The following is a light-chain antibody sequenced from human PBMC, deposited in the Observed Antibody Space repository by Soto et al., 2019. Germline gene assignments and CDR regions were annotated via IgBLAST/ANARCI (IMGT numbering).Light chain of an antibody. CDR1: QGIRDA. V-gene: IGKV1-17*01. Sequence: DIQMTQSPSSLSASVGDRVTITCRASQGIRDALGWYQQKPGKATKRLIYAASILQSGVPSRFSGSGSGTEFTLTISSLQPEDFATYYCLQHNSYPQTFGQGTKVEIK. CDR3: LQHNSYPQT. J-gene: IGKJ1*01. CDR2: AAS.